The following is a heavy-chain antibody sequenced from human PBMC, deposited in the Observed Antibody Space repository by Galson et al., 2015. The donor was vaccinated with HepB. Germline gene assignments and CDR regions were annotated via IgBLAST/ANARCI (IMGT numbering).Heavy chain of an antibody. CDR1: GFSFSNYW. CDR2: INSDGTTT. CDR3: ARGDSYFDY. V-gene: IGHV3-74*01. J-gene: IGHJ4*02. Sequence: SLRLSCAASGFSFSNYWMHWVRQAPGMGLVWVSRINSDGTTTNYADSVKGRFTISRDNAKNTLYLQVNSLRAEDTAVYYCARGDSYFDYWGQGTLVTVSS. D-gene: IGHD5-24*01.